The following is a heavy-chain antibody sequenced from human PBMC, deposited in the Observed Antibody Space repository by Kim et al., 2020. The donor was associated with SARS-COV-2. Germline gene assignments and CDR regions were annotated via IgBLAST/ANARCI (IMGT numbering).Heavy chain of an antibody. CDR2: INTNSGNP. Sequence: ASVKVSCKASGYTFSIYTMNWVRQAPGQGLEWMGWINTNSGNPTYAQGFTGRFAFSLDTSISTAFLQISGLKAEDTAVYYCARGGDYSSSWSHGYWGQGTQVTVSS. CDR3: ARGGDYSSSWSHGY. D-gene: IGHD6-13*01. J-gene: IGHJ4*02. CDR1: GYTFSIYT. V-gene: IGHV7-4-1*02.